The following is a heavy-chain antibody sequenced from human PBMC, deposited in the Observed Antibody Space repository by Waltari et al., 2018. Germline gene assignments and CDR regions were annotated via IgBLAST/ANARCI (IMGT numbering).Heavy chain of an antibody. J-gene: IGHJ6*03. D-gene: IGHD6-13*01. Sequence: QVQLQESGPGLVKPSETLSLTCTVSGGSISSYYWSWIRQPPGKGLEWIGYIYYSGSTNYNPPLKSRVTISVDTSKNQFSLKLSSVTAADTAVYYCARRGSSWYYMDVWGKGTTVTVSS. CDR3: ARRGSSWYYMDV. CDR2: IYYSGST. CDR1: GGSISSYY. V-gene: IGHV4-59*01.